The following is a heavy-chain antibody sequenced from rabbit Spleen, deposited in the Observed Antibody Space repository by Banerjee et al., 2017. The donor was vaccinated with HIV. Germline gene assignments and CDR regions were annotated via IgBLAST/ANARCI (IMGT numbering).Heavy chain of an antibody. V-gene: IGHV1S45*01. Sequence: QEQLEESGGGLVKPEGSLTLTCIASGVSFSGDSYMCWVRQAPGKGLEWIACIDTGSSGFTYFASWAKGRFTISKTSSTTVTLQMTSLTAADTATYFCARDLTDVIGWNFAWWGQGTLVTVS. D-gene: IGHD1-1*01. CDR2: IDTGSSGFT. CDR1: GVSFSGDSY. CDR3: ARDLTDVIGWNFAW. J-gene: IGHJ4*01.